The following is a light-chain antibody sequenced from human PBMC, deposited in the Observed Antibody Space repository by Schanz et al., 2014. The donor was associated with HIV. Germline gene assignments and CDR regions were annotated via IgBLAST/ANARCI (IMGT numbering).Light chain of an antibody. CDR2: GAS. J-gene: IGKJ1*01. Sequence: EVVMTQSPATLSVSPGERATLSCRASQSVGTILAWYQQKPGQAPRLLIYGASSRATGIPDRFSGSGSGTDFTLTISRLEPEDFAVYYCQQYGSSPPTTFGQGTKVEIK. CDR3: QQYGSSPPTT. CDR1: QSVGTI. V-gene: IGKV3-20*01.